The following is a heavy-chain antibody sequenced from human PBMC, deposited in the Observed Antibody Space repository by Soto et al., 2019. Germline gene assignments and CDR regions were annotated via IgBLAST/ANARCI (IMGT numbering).Heavy chain of an antibody. Sequence: GGSLRLSCTASGFTFCDYAMSWFRQAPGKGLEWVGFIRSKAYGGTTEYAASVKGRFTISRDDSKSIAYLQMNSLKTEDTAVYYCTRDPYYYGSGSLYYYYMDVWGKGTTVTVSS. V-gene: IGHV3-49*03. J-gene: IGHJ6*03. CDR2: IRSKAYGGTT. CDR1: GFTFCDYA. D-gene: IGHD3-10*01. CDR3: TRDPYYYGSGSLYYYYMDV.